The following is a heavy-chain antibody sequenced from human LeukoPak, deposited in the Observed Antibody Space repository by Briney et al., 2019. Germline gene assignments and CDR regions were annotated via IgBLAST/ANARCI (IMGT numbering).Heavy chain of an antibody. D-gene: IGHD6-19*01. CDR2: IYYGGST. Sequence: PSETLSLTCTVSGGSISSSSYYWGWIRQPPGKGLEWIGYIYYGGSTDYNPSLKSRVSISLDPSKNQFSLKLSSVTAADTAVYYCARWSGQWLVDSEVSSGYYYYMDVWGKGTTVTVSS. CDR3: ARWSGQWLVDSEVSSGYYYYMDV. J-gene: IGHJ6*03. V-gene: IGHV4-61*05. CDR1: GGSISSSSYY.